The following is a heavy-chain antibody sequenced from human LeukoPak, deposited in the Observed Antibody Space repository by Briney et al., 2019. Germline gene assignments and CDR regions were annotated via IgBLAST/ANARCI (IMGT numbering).Heavy chain of an antibody. CDR1: GGSISSYY. Sequence: SETLSLTRTVSGGSISSYYWSSIRQPPGKGLEWIGYIYYSGSTNYNPSLKSRVTISVDTSKIQFSLRLSSVTAADTAVYYCARASYSNYYYYYGMDVWGQGTTVTVSS. J-gene: IGHJ6*02. V-gene: IGHV4-59*01. D-gene: IGHD4-11*01. CDR2: IYYSGST. CDR3: ARASYSNYYYYYGMDV.